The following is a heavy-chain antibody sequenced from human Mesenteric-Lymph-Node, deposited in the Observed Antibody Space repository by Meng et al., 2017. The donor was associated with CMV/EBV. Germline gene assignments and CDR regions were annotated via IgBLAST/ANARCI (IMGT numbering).Heavy chain of an antibody. CDR2: INPNSGGT. J-gene: IGHJ3*02. CDR3: AREDRIAAAGMGAFDI. D-gene: IGHD6-13*01. Sequence: ASVKVSCKASGYTFTGYYMHWVRQAPGQGLEWMGSINPNSGGTNYAQNFQGRVTMTRDTSISTAYMELSRLKSDDTAVYYCAREDRIAAAGMGAFDIWGQGTMVTVSS. V-gene: IGHV1-2*02. CDR1: GYTFTGYY.